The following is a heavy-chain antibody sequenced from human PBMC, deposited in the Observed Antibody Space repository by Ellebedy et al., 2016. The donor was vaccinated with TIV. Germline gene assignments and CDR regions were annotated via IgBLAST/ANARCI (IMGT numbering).Heavy chain of an antibody. CDR1: GFSFTTYW. Sequence: PGGSLRLSCQGSGFSFTTYWITRVRQMPGKGLEWMGRIAPSDSYTSYSPSFQGHVTISVDKSITTAYLQWSSLKASDTAMYYCARHEAALPRDAFDIWGQGTMVTVSS. V-gene: IGHV5-10-1*01. D-gene: IGHD2-15*01. CDR3: ARHEAALPRDAFDI. J-gene: IGHJ3*02. CDR2: IAPSDSYT.